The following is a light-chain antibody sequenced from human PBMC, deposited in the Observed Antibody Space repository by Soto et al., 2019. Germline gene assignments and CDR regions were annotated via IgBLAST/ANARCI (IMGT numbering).Light chain of an antibody. CDR2: GAS. CDR1: QSVSNNY. V-gene: IGKV3-11*01. Sequence: IVLTQSPATLSLSPGERATLSCRASQSVSNNYLAWYQQKPGQAPRLLIYGASNRATGIPARFSGSGSGTDFTLTISSLEPEDFAVYYCQQRSNWPSITFGQGTRLEIK. CDR3: QQRSNWPSIT. J-gene: IGKJ5*01.